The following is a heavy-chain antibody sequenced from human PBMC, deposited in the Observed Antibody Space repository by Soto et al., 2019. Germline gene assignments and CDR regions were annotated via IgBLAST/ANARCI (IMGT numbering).Heavy chain of an antibody. CDR2: ISYDGSNK. V-gene: IGHV3-30*18. Sequence: HPGGSLRLSCAASGFTFSSYGIHWVRQAPGKGLEWVAVISYDGSNKYYADSVKGRFTISRDNSKNTLYLQMDSLRAEDTAVYYCAKGGIQLWLRGPFDYWGQGTLVTVSS. CDR3: AKGGIQLWLRGPFDY. J-gene: IGHJ4*02. D-gene: IGHD5-18*01. CDR1: GFTFSSYG.